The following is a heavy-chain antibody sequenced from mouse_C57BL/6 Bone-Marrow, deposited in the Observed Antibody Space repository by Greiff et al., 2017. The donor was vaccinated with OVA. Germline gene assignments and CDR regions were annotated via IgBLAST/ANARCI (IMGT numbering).Heavy chain of an antibody. J-gene: IGHJ2*01. D-gene: IGHD2-5*01. CDR1: GYIFTSYW. CDR2: IYPGSGST. V-gene: IGHV1-55*01. CDR3: ARCPEYYSKY. Sequence: QVQLQQSGAELVKPGASVKMSCKASGYIFTSYWITWVKQRPGQGLAWIGDIYPGSGSTNYNEKFKSKATLTVDTSSSTAYMQLSSLTSEDSAVYYCARCPEYYSKYWGQGTTLTVSS.